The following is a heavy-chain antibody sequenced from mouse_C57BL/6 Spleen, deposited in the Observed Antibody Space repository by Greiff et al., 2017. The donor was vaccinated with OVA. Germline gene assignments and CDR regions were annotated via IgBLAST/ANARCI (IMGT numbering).Heavy chain of an antibody. Sequence: QVQLQQSGPELVKPGASVKISCKASGYAFSSSWMNWVKQRPGKGLEWIGRIYPGDGDTNYNGKFKGKATLTADKSSSTAYMQLSSLTSEDSAVYFCARSDYPSMDYWGQGTSVTVSS. J-gene: IGHJ4*01. CDR3: ARSDYPSMDY. CDR1: GYAFSSSW. V-gene: IGHV1-82*01. D-gene: IGHD2-4*01. CDR2: IYPGDGDT.